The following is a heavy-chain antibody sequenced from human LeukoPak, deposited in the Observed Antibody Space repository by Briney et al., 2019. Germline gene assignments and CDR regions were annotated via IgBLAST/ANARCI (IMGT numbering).Heavy chain of an antibody. CDR2: INPNSGGT. CDR3: ARVPRYDRPIDY. V-gene: IGHV1-2*02. J-gene: IGHJ4*02. D-gene: IGHD1-1*01. CDR1: GYTFTGYY. Sequence: ASVKVSCKASGYTFTGYYMHWVRQAPGQGPEWMGWINPNSGGTNYAQKFQGRVTMTRDTSISTAYMELSRLRSDDTAVYYCARVPRYDRPIDYWGQGTLVTVSS.